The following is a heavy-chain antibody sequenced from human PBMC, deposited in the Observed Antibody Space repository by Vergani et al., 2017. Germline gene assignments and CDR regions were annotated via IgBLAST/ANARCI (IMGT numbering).Heavy chain of an antibody. CDR2: IIPILGIA. CDR1: GGTFSSYT. V-gene: IGHV1-69*02. Sequence: QVQLVQSGAEVKKPGSSVKVSCKASGGTFSSYTISWVRQAPGQGLEWMGRIIPILGIANYAQKFQGRVTITADKSTSTAYMELSSLRSEDTAVYYCARPGSVTMVRGVLTDAFDIWGQGTMVTVSS. CDR3: ARPGSVTMVRGVLTDAFDI. J-gene: IGHJ3*02. D-gene: IGHD3-10*01.